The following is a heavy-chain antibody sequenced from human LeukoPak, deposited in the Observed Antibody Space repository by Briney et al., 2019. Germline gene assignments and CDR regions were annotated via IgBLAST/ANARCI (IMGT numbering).Heavy chain of an antibody. V-gene: IGHV4-59*08. CDR2: IYYSGST. CDR1: GGSISSYY. Sequence: SETLSLTCTVSGGSISSYYWSWIRQPPGKGLEWIGYIYYSGSTNYNPSLKSRVTISVDTSKNQFSLKLSSVTAADTAVYYCARSNSYYDILTGYSPAAFDIWGRGTMVTVSS. CDR3: ARSNSYYDILTGYSPAAFDI. J-gene: IGHJ3*02. D-gene: IGHD3-9*01.